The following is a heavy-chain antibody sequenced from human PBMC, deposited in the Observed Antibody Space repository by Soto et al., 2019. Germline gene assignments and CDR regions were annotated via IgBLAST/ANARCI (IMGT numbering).Heavy chain of an antibody. CDR2: IYYSGST. CDR1: GGSISSYY. CDR3: ARQKVDFWSGYGNIDY. J-gene: IGHJ4*02. V-gene: IGHV4-59*01. Sequence: QVQLQESGPGLVKPSETLSLTCTVSGGSISSYYWSWIRQPPGKGLEWIGYIYYSGSTNYNPSPRSRVTISVDTSKNQFSLKLSSVTAADTAVYYCARQKVDFWSGYGNIDYWGQGTLVTVSS. D-gene: IGHD3-3*01.